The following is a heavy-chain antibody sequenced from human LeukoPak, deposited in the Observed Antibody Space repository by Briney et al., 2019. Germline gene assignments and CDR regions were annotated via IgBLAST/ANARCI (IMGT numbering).Heavy chain of an antibody. D-gene: IGHD6-13*01. Sequence: SETLSLTCAVYGGSFSGYYWSWIRQPPGKGLEWIGEINHSGSTNYNPSLKSRVTISVDMSKDQFSLKLDSVTAADTAVYYCARLGARGIPAAYNWLDPWGQGVLVTVSS. CDR1: GGSFSGYY. CDR3: ARLGARGIPAAYNWLDP. V-gene: IGHV4-34*09. CDR2: INHSGST. J-gene: IGHJ5*02.